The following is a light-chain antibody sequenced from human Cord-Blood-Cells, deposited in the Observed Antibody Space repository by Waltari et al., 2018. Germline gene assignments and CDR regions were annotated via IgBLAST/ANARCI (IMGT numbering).Light chain of an antibody. Sequence: EIVMTQSPATLSVSPGERDTLSCRASQSVSSNLAWYQQKPGQAPRLLIYGASTRATGIPARFSGSGSGTEFTLTISILQSEDFAVYYCQQYNNWPRTFGQGTKVEIK. CDR2: GAS. CDR3: QQYNNWPRT. J-gene: IGKJ1*01. CDR1: QSVSSN. V-gene: IGKV3-15*01.